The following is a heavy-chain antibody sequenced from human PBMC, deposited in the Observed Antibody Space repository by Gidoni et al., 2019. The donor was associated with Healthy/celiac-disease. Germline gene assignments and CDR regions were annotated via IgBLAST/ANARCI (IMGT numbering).Heavy chain of an antibody. CDR2: ISSISSYI. J-gene: IGHJ4*02. CDR1: GFTFSSYS. Sequence: EVQLVESGGGLVKPGGSLRLSCAASGFTFSSYSMNWVRQAPGKGLEWVSSISSISSYIYYADSVKGRFTISRDNAKNSLYLQMNSLRAEDTAVYYCASQAEPLLHTDYWGQGTLVTVSS. D-gene: IGHD1-26*01. CDR3: ASQAEPLLHTDY. V-gene: IGHV3-21*01.